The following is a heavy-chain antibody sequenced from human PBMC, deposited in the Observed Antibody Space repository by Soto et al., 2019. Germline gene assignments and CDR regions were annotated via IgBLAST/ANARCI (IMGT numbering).Heavy chain of an antibody. CDR3: VRRVSGNYDY. D-gene: IGHD1-7*01. CDR2: ISSNGGTT. CDR1: GITFSSYD. V-gene: IGHV3-64*01. Sequence: EVQLAESGGGMVQPGGSLRLSCVASGITFSSYDMHGVRQAPGKGLEYVSSISSNGGTTYYGNSVKGRFTISRDNSKNTLYLQMGSLRAEDMAVYYCVRRVSGNYDYWGQGTLVTVSS. J-gene: IGHJ4*02.